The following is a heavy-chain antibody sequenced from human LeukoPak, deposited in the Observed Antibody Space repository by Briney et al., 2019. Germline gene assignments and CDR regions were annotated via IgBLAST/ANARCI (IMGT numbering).Heavy chain of an antibody. CDR3: ATISYGSDGMDV. J-gene: IGHJ6*02. CDR1: GGSISSSCTYY. D-gene: IGHD3-10*01. CDR2: IYYSGST. V-gene: IGHV4-39*01. Sequence: SETLSLTCTVSGGSISSSCTYYWGWIRHPPGKGLEWIGSIYYSGSTYYNPSLKSRVTISVDTSKYQFSLRLGSVTAADTAVYYCATISYGSDGMDVWGQGTTVTVSS.